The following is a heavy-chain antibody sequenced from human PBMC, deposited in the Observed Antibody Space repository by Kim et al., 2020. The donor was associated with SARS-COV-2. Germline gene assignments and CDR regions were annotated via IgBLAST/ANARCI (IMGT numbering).Heavy chain of an antibody. CDR2: IRSKAKSYAT. Sequence: GGSLRLSCAASGFTLSGSAMHWVRQASGKGLEWVGRIRSKAKSYATAYAASVKGRFTISRDDSKNTAYLQMNSLKTEDTAVYYCTRVPFYSSRWWDAFGIWGQGRMGTVSS. V-gene: IGHV3-73*01. CDR3: TRVPFYSSRWWDAFGI. J-gene: IGHJ3*02. D-gene: IGHD6-13*01. CDR1: GFTLSGSA.